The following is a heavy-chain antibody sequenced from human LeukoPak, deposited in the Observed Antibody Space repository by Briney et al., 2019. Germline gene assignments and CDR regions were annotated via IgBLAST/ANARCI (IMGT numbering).Heavy chain of an antibody. V-gene: IGHV1-69*13. J-gene: IGHJ3*02. D-gene: IGHD1-26*01. CDR1: GGTFSSYA. Sequence: ASVKVSCKASGGTFSSYAISWVRQAPGQGLEWMGGIIPIFGTANYAQKFQGRVTITADESTSTTYMELSSLRSEDTAVYYCALGRVGASDDAFDIWSQGTMVTVSS. CDR3: ALGRVGASDDAFDI. CDR2: IIPIFGTA.